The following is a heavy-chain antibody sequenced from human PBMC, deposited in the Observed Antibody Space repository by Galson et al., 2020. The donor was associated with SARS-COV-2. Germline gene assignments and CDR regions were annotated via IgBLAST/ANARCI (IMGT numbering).Heavy chain of an antibody. CDR1: GTSISSGSYS. D-gene: IGHD4-17*01. Sequence: TLSLTCAVSGTSISSGSYSWNWIRQPPGKGLEWIGYIPHSGGTYYNPSLKSRVTISGDRSKNQFSLRLSSVTAADTAVYYCARLHYGEYAPEAFDIWGPGTRVTVAS. CDR3: ARLHYGEYAPEAFDI. V-gene: IGHV4-30-2*01. CDR2: IPHSGGT. J-gene: IGHJ3*02.